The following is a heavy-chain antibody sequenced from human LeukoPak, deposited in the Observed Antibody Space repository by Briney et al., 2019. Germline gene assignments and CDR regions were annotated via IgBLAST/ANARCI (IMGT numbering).Heavy chain of an antibody. D-gene: IGHD6-13*01. J-gene: IGHJ4*02. CDR1: EFSVGRNY. CDR3: ANLNVGYSSPLSDY. V-gene: IGHV3-66*01. CDR2: IYSGGST. Sequence: PGGSLRLSCAASEFSVGRNYMTWVRQAPGKGLEWVSLIYSGGSTYYADSVKGRFTISRDNSKNTLYLQMNSLRAEDTAVYYCANLNVGYSSPLSDYWGQGTLVTVSS.